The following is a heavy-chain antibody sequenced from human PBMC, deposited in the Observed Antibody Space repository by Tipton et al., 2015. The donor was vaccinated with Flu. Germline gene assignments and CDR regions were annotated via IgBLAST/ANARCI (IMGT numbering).Heavy chain of an antibody. Sequence: SLRLSCEASGFTFSRHWMSWVRQAPGQGLEWVANIKQDGSAKYHADSVKGRFTISIDNAKSSLFLQMNSLRVEDTAVYYCARDRADDFWGGDSWGLGTLVTVSS. CDR1: GFTFSRHW. J-gene: IGHJ5*01. V-gene: IGHV3-7*01. CDR2: IKQDGSAK. D-gene: IGHD3-3*01. CDR3: ARDRADDFWGGDS.